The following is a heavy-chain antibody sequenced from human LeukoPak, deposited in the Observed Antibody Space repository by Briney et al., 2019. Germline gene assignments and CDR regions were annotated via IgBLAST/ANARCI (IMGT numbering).Heavy chain of an antibody. J-gene: IGHJ4*02. V-gene: IGHV3-9*01. CDR2: ISWNSGSI. D-gene: IGHD6-19*01. Sequence: PGRSLRLSCAASGFTFDDYAMHWVRQAPGKGLEWVSAISWNSGSIGYADSVKGRFTISRDNAKNSLYLQMNSLRAEDTALYYCAKTHGPYSSGWHHYFDYWGQGTLVTVSS. CDR3: AKTHGPYSSGWHHYFDY. CDR1: GFTFDDYA.